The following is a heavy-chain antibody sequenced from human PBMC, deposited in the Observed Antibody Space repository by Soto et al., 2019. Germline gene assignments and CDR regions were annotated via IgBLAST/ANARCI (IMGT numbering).Heavy chain of an antibody. Sequence: GGSLRLSCAASGFTFSSYAMSWVRQAPGKGLEWVSAISGSGGSTYYADSVKSRFTISRDNSKNTLYLQMNSLRAEDTAVYYCAKEGVDYDILTGHFDYWGQGTLVTVSS. CDR2: ISGSGGST. CDR1: GFTFSSYA. V-gene: IGHV3-23*01. CDR3: AKEGVDYDILTGHFDY. D-gene: IGHD3-9*01. J-gene: IGHJ4*02.